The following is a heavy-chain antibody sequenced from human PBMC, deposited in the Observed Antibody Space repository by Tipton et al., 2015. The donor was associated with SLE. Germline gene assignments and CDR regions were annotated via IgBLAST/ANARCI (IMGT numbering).Heavy chain of an antibody. D-gene: IGHD4-17*01. V-gene: IGHV4-34*01. CDR1: GGSFSGYS. CDR3: GTVTTDYYDYGVDV. CDR2: SNPSGNT. Sequence: TLSLTCAVYGGSFSGYSWSWIRQPPGKGLEWIGESNPSGNTNYNPSLKSRITISVDTSKNQFSLTLTSVTTADTAVYYCGTVTTDYYDYGVDVWGQGTTVTVSS. J-gene: IGHJ6*02.